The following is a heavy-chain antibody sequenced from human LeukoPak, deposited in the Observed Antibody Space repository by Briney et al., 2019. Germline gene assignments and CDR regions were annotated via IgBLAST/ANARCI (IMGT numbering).Heavy chain of an antibody. V-gene: IGHV3-13*01. CDR2: IGTAGDT. CDR1: GFTFSSYD. J-gene: IGHJ4*02. D-gene: IGHD4-23*01. Sequence: GGSLRLSCAASGFTFSSYDMHWVRQATGKGLEWVSAIGTAGDTYYPGSVKGRFTISRENAKNSLYLRMNSLRAGDTAVYYCARGGYGGELDYWGQGTLVTVSS. CDR3: ARGGYGGELDY.